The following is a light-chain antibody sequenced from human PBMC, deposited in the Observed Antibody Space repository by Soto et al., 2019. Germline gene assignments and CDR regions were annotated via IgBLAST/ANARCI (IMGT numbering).Light chain of an antibody. J-gene: IGKJ4*01. CDR3: QLCKSPPLP. CDR1: QASDRY. Sequence: DIQMTQSPPSLSASIGDRVTITCRASQASDRYLGWYQQKPGEVPKLLIFAASTLQSGVPSRFSGSRSGTDFTLTISGLQPEDVATYYCQLCKSPPLPFGGGTKVELK. CDR2: AAS. V-gene: IGKV1-27*01.